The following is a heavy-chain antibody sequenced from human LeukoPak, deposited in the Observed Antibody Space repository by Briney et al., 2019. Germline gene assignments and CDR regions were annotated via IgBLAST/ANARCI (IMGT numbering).Heavy chain of an antibody. D-gene: IGHD2-2*02. CDR3: VKGEYCSSTSCYIGGDWFDP. CDR1: GFPFSRYS. J-gene: IGHJ5*02. Sequence: GGSLRLSCATSGFPFSRYSMNWVRQAPGKGLEWLSYITSGSDTIYYADSVKGRFTISRDNSKNTLYLQMNSLRAEDTAVYYCVKGEYCSSTSCYIGGDWFDPWGQGTLVTVSS. CDR2: ITSGSDTI. V-gene: IGHV3-48*01.